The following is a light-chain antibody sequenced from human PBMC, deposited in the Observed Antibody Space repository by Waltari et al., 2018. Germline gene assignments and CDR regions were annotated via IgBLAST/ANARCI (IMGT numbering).Light chain of an antibody. CDR2: AAS. CDR3: QKYNRAPWT. J-gene: IGKJ1*01. CDR1: QGISNY. V-gene: IGKV1-27*01. Sequence: DIQMTQSPSSLSASVGDRVTITCRARQGISNYLAWYQQKPGKVPKLLIYAASTLQSGFPSRFSGSGSGTDFTLTISSLQPEDVASYYCQKYNRAPWTFGQGTKVEIK.